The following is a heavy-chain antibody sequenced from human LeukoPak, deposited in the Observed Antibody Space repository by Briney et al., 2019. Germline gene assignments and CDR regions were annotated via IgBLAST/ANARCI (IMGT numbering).Heavy chain of an antibody. D-gene: IGHD6-13*01. Sequence: GGSLRLSCAASGFTVSSNYMSWVRQAPGKGLEWVSVIYSGGSTYYADSVKGRFTISRHNSKNTLYLQMNSLRAEDTAVYYCARALAAGRTYYFDYWGQGTLVTVSS. J-gene: IGHJ4*02. V-gene: IGHV3-53*01. CDR3: ARALAAGRTYYFDY. CDR2: IYSGGST. CDR1: GFTVSSNY.